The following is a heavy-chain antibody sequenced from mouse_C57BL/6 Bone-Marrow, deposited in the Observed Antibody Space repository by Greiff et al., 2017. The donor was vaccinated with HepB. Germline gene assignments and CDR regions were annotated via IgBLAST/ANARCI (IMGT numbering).Heavy chain of an antibody. V-gene: IGHV1-76*01. J-gene: IGHJ2*01. D-gene: IGHD2-3*01. CDR2: IYPGSGNT. CDR3: ARGDGYWEDY. CDR1: GYTFTDYY. Sequence: QVQLQQSGAELVRPGASVKLSCKASGYTFTDYYINWVKQRPGQGLEWIARIYPGSGNTYYNEKFKGKATLTAEKSSSTAYMQLSSLTSEDSAVYFCARGDGYWEDYWGQGTTLTVSS.